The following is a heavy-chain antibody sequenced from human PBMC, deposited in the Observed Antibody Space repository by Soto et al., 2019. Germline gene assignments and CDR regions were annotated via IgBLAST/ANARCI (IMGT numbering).Heavy chain of an antibody. D-gene: IGHD4-17*01. Sequence: SETLSLTCAVYGGSFSGYYWSWVRQPPGKGLEWIGEINHSGSTNCNPSLKSRVTISVDTSKNQFSLKLSSVTAADTAVYYCASLQMTTVTNSDYWGQGTLVTVSS. CDR1: GGSFSGYY. CDR2: INHSGST. J-gene: IGHJ4*02. CDR3: ASLQMTTVTNSDY. V-gene: IGHV4-34*01.